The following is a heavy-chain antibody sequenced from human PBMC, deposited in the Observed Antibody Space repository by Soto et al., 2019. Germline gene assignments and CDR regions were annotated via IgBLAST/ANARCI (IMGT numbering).Heavy chain of an antibody. V-gene: IGHV1-69*06. CDR1: GYNFNQYY. CDR3: ASTKYDSSAYYYWYLGL. J-gene: IGHJ2*01. D-gene: IGHD3-22*01. Sequence: QVQLVQSGAEVRKPGASVRLSCETSGYNFNQYYIHWVRQAPGQGLEWMGGIIPIFGTANYAQKFQGRVTITADTSANTVSLELSSLRSEDTAVYYCASTKYDSSAYYYWYLGLWGRGTLVTVSS. CDR2: IIPIFGTA.